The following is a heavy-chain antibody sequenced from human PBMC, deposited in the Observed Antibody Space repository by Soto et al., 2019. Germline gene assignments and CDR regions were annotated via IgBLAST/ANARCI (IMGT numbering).Heavy chain of an antibody. J-gene: IGHJ4*02. CDR2: ISAYNGNT. D-gene: IGHD3-22*01. Sequence: ASVKVSCKASGYTFTSYGISWVRQAPGQGLEWMGWISAYNGNTNYAQKLQGRVTMTRNTSISTAYMELSSLRSEDTAVYYCARNLYYDSSGYGYWGQGTLVTVSS. CDR3: ARNLYYDSSGYGY. V-gene: IGHV1-18*04. CDR1: GYTFTSYG.